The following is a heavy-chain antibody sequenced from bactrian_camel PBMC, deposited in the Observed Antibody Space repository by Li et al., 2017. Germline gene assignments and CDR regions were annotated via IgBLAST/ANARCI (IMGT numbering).Heavy chain of an antibody. CDR3: AVDSTFSHSWCYDSLIFRRGEPKY. D-gene: IGHD3*01. V-gene: IGHV3S54*01. CDR2: IYSRGDRT. J-gene: IGHJ4*01. CDR1: KYLYYTSVC. Sequence: HVQLVESGGGSMQAGGSLRLSCATSKYLYYTSVCMGWFRQAPGKQREGVAVIYSRGDRTHYSDSVKGRYTISADDDKNTLFLQMNSLKPEDTAVYYCAVDSTFSHSWCYDSLIFRRGEPKYRGQGTQVTVS.